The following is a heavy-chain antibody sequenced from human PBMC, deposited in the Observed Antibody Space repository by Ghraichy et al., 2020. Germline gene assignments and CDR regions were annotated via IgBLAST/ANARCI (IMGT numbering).Heavy chain of an antibody. CDR2: INHSGST. D-gene: IGHD2-21*02. V-gene: IGHV4-34*01. CDR1: GGSFSGYY. J-gene: IGHJ2*01. Sequence: SETLSLTCAVYGGSFSGYYWSWIRQPPGKGLEWIGEINHSGSTNYNPSLKSRVTISVDTSKNQFSLKLSSVTAADTAVYYCARDIVVVTAAGRYFDLWGRGTLVTVSS. CDR3: ARDIVVVTAAGRYFDL.